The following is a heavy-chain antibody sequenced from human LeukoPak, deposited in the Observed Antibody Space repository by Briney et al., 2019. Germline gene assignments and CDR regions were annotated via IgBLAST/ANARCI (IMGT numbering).Heavy chain of an antibody. J-gene: IGHJ4*02. D-gene: IGHD4-17*01. Sequence: SQTLSLTCTVSGGSISSGGYSWSWIRQPPGKGLEWIGYIYHSGSTYYNPSLKSRVTISVDRSKNQFSLKLSSVTAADTAVYYCARAGGDYASGIDYWGQGTLVTVSS. CDR3: ARAGGDYASGIDY. CDR1: GGSISSGGYS. V-gene: IGHV4-30-2*01. CDR2: IYHSGST.